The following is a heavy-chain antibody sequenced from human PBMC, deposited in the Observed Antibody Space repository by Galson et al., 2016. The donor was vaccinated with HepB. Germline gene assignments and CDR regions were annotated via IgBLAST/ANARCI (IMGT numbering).Heavy chain of an antibody. V-gene: IGHV3-30*18. CDR1: GFSWSNFA. Sequence: SLRLSCAASGFSWSNFAMHWVRQAPGKGLEWVALISYDGTYKYYTESVKGRLTISRDNSKNKLYLQMNSPIVQDTAVYYCAKWGGSSITIFGVYFFDYWGQGTQVTVSS. CDR3: AKWGGSSITIFGVYFFDY. CDR2: ISYDGTYK. D-gene: IGHD3-3*01. J-gene: IGHJ4*02.